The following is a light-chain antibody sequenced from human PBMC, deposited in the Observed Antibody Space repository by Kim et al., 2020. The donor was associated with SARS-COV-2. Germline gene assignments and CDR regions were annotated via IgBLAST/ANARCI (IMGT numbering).Light chain of an antibody. CDR3: SSYTTSNTLV. CDR1: NSDVGGYKY. J-gene: IGLJ2*01. Sequence: GQSITISCTGTNSDVGGYKYVSWYQQHPGKAPKLLIYDVSNRPSGVSNRFSGSKSGNTASLTISGLQAEDEADYYCSSYTTSNTLVFGGGTQLTVL. CDR2: DVS. V-gene: IGLV2-14*03.